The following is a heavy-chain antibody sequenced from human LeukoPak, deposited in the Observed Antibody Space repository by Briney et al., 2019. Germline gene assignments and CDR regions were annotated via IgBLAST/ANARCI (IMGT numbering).Heavy chain of an antibody. Sequence: ASVKVSCKASGYTFTSYYMHWVRQAPGQGLEWMGIINPSGGSTSYAQKFQGRVTMTRDMSTSTVYMELSRLRSGDTAVYYCAREGSGGTMVRGVINNWFDPWGQGTLVTVSS. J-gene: IGHJ5*02. D-gene: IGHD3-10*01. CDR3: AREGSGGTMVRGVINNWFDP. V-gene: IGHV1-46*01. CDR2: INPSGGST. CDR1: GYTFTSYY.